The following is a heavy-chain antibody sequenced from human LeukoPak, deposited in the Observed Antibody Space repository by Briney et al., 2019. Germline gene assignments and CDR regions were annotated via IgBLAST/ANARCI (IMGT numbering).Heavy chain of an antibody. V-gene: IGHV1-18*01. J-gene: IGHJ4*02. Sequence: ASVKVSCKASGGTFSSYAISWVRQAPGQGLEWMGWISTNNGDTKYGKKFQGRVIMTTDTSTSTTYMEVRSLRSDDTAVYYCARDDDYNPLVHWGQGTLVTVSS. CDR3: ARDDDYNPLVH. CDR1: GGTFSSYA. D-gene: IGHD4/OR15-4a*01. CDR2: ISTNNGDT.